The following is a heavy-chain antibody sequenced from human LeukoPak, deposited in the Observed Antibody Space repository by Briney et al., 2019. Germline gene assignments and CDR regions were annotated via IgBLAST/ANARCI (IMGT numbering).Heavy chain of an antibody. CDR3: ASGRQLGY. CDR2: IKQDGSEK. Sequence: PGRSLRLSCAASGFTFSNYWMSWVRQAPGKGLEWVANIKQDGSEKYYVDSVKGRFTISRDNAKNSLYLQMNSLRAEDTALYYCASGRQLGYWGQGTLVTVSS. D-gene: IGHD3-16*01. CDR1: GFTFSNYW. V-gene: IGHV3-7*01. J-gene: IGHJ4*02.